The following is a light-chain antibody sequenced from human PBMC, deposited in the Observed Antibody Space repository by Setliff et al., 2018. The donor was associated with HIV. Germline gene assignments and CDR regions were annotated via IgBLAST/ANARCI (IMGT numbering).Light chain of an antibody. CDR2: EVN. CDR3: SSYTSISTYV. J-gene: IGLJ1*01. CDR1: SSDVGSYNR. Sequence: ALTQPPSVSGSPGQSVTISCTGTSSDVGSYNRVSWYQQPPGTAPKLMIYEVNNRPSGVPDRFSGSKSGNTASLTISGLQAEDEADYYCSSYTSISTYVFGTGTKVT. V-gene: IGLV2-18*02.